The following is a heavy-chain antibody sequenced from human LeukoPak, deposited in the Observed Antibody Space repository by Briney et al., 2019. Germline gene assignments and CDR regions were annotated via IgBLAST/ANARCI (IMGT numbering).Heavy chain of an antibody. CDR2: IKSKTDGGTT. J-gene: IGHJ3*02. CDR3: TTDTPGVVIPDGAFDI. Sequence: PGGSLGLSCAASGFTFSNAWMSWVRQAPGKGLEWVGRIKSKTDGGTTDYAAPVKGRFTISRDDSKNTLYLQMNSLKTEDTAVYYCTTDTPGVVIPDGAFDIWGQGTMVTVSS. V-gene: IGHV3-15*01. CDR1: GFTFSNAW. D-gene: IGHD3-3*01.